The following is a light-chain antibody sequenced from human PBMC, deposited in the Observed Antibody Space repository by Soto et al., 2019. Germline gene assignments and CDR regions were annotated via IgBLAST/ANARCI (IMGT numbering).Light chain of an antibody. CDR3: QQYNSYPWT. V-gene: IGKV1-5*03. CDR1: QSISSW. J-gene: IGKJ1*01. CDR2: KAS. Sequence: DIQMTQSPSTLSASVGDRVTITCRASQSISSWLAWYQQKPGKAPKLLIYKASSLESGVPSRFSGSGSGTEFTLTNSSLQPDDFATYYCQQYNSYPWTFCQGTKVEIK.